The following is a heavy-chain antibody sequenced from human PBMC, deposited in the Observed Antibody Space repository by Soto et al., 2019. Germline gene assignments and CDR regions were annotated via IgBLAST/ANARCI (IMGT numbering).Heavy chain of an antibody. CDR2: ISSYNGNT. J-gene: IGHJ4*02. Sequence: ASVKVSCKASGYTFTSYGISWVRQAPGQGLEWMGWISSYNGNTNYAQKLQGRVTMTTDTSTSTAYMELRSLRSDDTAVYYCARDADYSGYQRGSYWGQGTLVTVSS. CDR1: GYTFTSYG. CDR3: ARDADYSGYQRGSY. V-gene: IGHV1-18*01. D-gene: IGHD5-12*01.